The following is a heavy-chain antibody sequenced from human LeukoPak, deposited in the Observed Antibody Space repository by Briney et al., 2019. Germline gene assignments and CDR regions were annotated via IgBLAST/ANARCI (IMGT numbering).Heavy chain of an antibody. V-gene: IGHV3-21*01. D-gene: IGHD5-24*01. J-gene: IGHJ4*02. CDR2: IGGSSSSL. CDR3: ARDPVEMTTITWFDY. CDR1: GFTFSIYS. Sequence: GGSLRLSCVASGFTFSIYSMNWVRQAPGKGLEWVSSIGGSSSSLYYAESVKGRFTISRDNARNSLYLQMNSLRVEDTAVYYCARDPVEMTTITWFDYWGQGTLVTVSS.